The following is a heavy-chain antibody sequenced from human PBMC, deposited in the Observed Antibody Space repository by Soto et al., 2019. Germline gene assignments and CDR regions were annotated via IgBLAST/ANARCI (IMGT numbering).Heavy chain of an antibody. D-gene: IGHD3-16*02. CDR3: ASFTFGGVIGPYDAFDI. V-gene: IGHV3-23*01. CDR1: GFTFSSYA. CDR2: ISGSGGST. Sequence: EVQLLESGGGLVQPGGSLRLSCAASGFTFSSYAMSWVRQAPGKGLEWVSAISGSGGSTYYADSVKGRFTISRDNSKNTLYLQMNSLRAEDTAVYYCASFTFGGVIGPYDAFDIWGQGTMVTVSS. J-gene: IGHJ3*02.